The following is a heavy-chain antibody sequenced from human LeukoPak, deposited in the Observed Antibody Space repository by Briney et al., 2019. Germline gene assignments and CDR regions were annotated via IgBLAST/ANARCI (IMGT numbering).Heavy chain of an antibody. D-gene: IGHD1-20*01. J-gene: IGHJ6*02. Sequence: PSETLSLTCTISGGSINSGGYYWSWIRQHPGKGLEWIVYIYYSGSTYYNPSLKSRVTISVDTSKNQFSLKLSSVTAADTAVYYCARGGTNWNLPFYYGMDVWGQGTTVTVSS. CDR3: ARGGTNWNLPFYYGMDV. CDR2: IYYSGST. V-gene: IGHV4-31*03. CDR1: GGSINSGGYY.